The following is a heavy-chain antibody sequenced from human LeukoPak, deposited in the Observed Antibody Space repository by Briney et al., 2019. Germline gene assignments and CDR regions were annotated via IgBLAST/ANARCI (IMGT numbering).Heavy chain of an antibody. V-gene: IGHV3-73*01. CDR3: TRYSSSDNWFDP. D-gene: IGHD6-6*01. Sequence: GGSLRLSCAASGFTFSGSAMHWVRQASGKGLEWVGRIRNKANSYATAYTASVKGRITISRDDSKNTAYLQMNSLKTEDTAVYYCTRYSSSDNWFDPWGQGTLVTVSS. CDR1: GFTFSGSA. CDR2: IRNKANSYAT. J-gene: IGHJ5*02.